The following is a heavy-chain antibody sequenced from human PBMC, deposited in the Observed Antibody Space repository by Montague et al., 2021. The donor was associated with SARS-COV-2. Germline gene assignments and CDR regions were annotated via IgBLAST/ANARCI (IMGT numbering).Heavy chain of an antibody. CDR3: ARYTRQIRLIVFDYGMDV. V-gene: IGHV4-59*01. J-gene: IGHJ6*02. D-gene: IGHD6-25*01. Sequence: SETLSLTCTVSGGSISSYYWSWIRQPPGKGLEWIGYIYYSGSTNYNPSLKSRVTISVDTSKNQFSLKLSSVTAADTAVYSCARYTRQIRLIVFDYGMDVWGQGTTVTVSS. CDR2: IYYSGST. CDR1: GGSISSYY.